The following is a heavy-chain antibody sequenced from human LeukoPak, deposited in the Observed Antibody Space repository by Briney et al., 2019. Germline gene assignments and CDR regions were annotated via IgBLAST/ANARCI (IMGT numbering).Heavy chain of an antibody. CDR3: ARVVVTIFGVVTKAFDI. CDR1: GGSISSYY. J-gene: IGHJ3*02. Sequence: SETLSLTCTVSGGSISSYYWSWIRQPAGKGLEWIGRIYTSGSTNYNPSLKSRVTISVDRSKNQFSLKLSSVTAADTAVYYCARVVVTIFGVVTKAFDIWGQGTMVTVSS. V-gene: IGHV4-4*07. D-gene: IGHD3-3*01. CDR2: IYTSGST.